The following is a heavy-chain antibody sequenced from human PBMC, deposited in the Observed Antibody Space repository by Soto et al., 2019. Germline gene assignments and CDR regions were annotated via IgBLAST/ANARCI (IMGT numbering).Heavy chain of an antibody. CDR3: ARYDSSGYYWPYYYYGMDV. CDR2: ISSSSSYI. V-gene: IGHV3-21*01. CDR1: GFTFSTYS. D-gene: IGHD3-22*01. Sequence: PGGSLRLSCAASGFTFSTYSMNWVRQAPGKGVEWVSSISSSSSYIYYADSVKGRFTISRDNAKNSLYLQMNSLRAEDTAVYYCARYDSSGYYWPYYYYGMDVWGQGTTVTVSS. J-gene: IGHJ6*02.